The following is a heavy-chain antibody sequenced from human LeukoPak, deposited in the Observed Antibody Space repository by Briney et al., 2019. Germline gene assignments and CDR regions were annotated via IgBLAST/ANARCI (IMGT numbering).Heavy chain of an antibody. Sequence: GASVKVSXKASGGTFSSYAISWVRQAPGQGLEWMGRIIPIFGTANYAQKFQGRVTITTDESTSTAYMELSSLRSEDTAVYYCARDPHYYMDVWGKGTTVTVSS. V-gene: IGHV1-69*05. J-gene: IGHJ6*03. CDR2: IIPIFGTA. CDR1: GGTFSSYA. CDR3: ARDPHYYMDV.